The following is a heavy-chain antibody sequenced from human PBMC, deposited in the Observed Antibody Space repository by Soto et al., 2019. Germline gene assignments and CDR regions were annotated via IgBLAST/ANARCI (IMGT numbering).Heavy chain of an antibody. CDR3: ARAQMTMIVLVNDDAFDI. J-gene: IGHJ3*02. D-gene: IGHD3-22*01. CDR2: IIPILGVG. CDR1: GGTFSSYT. V-gene: IGHV1-69*02. Sequence: QVQLVQSGAEVKKPGSSVNVSCKASGGTFSSYTISWVRQAPGQGLEWMGRIIPILGVGNYEQKFQGRVTITADKSTSTAYMQLSSLRSEDTAVYYCARAQMTMIVLVNDDAFDIWGQGTMVTVSS.